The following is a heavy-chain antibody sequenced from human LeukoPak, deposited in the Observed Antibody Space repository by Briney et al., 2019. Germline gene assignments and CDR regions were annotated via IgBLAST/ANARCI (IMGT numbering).Heavy chain of an antibody. CDR1: GFTFTSYA. V-gene: IGHV3-23*01. J-gene: IGHJ4*02. CDR3: ARFFGSGYSYGYLDY. CDR2: ISGSGGST. Sequence: GGSLRLSCAASGFTFTSYAMSWVRQAPGKGLEWVSAISGSGGSTYYADSVKGRFTISRDNSKNTLYLQMNSLRAEDTAVYYCARFFGSGYSYGYLDYWGEGTLVTVSS. D-gene: IGHD5-18*01.